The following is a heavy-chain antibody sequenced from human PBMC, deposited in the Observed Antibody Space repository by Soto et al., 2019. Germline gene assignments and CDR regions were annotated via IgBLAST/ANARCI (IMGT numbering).Heavy chain of an antibody. Sequence: QVQLVQSGAEVKKPGASVKVSCKASGGTFSSYAISWVRQAPGQGLEWMGGIIPIFGTANYEQKFQGRVTITADEYTSTAYMALSSLSTEDTAVYYCARYGRNSCYRGGRYCNNGALNYWGQGTLVTVSS. V-gene: IGHV1-69*01. J-gene: IGHJ4*02. CDR1: GGTFSSYA. CDR3: ARYGRNSCYRGGRYCNNGALNY. D-gene: IGHD2-8*01. CDR2: IIPIFGTA.